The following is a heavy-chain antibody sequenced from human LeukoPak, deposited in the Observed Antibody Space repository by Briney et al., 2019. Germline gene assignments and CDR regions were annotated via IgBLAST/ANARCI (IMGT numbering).Heavy chain of an antibody. D-gene: IGHD6-19*01. Sequence: GGSLRLSCAASGFTFSSYAMSWVRQAPGKGLEWVSAISGSGGSTYYVDSVKGRFTISRDNSKNTLYLQMNSLRAEDTAVYYCAKTSQWLDWFDPWGQGTLVTVSS. CDR3: AKTSQWLDWFDP. V-gene: IGHV3-23*01. J-gene: IGHJ5*02. CDR2: ISGSGGST. CDR1: GFTFSSYA.